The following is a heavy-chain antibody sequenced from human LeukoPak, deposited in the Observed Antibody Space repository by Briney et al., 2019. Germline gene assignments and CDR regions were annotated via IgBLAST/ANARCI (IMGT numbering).Heavy chain of an antibody. V-gene: IGHV3-33*01. Sequence: GKSLRLSCVASGFSFSYFGMHWVRQTPDKGLEWVALIWEDGSNTDYADSVKGRFTISRDNAKNTVSLQMNSLRPEDTGVYYCARAPSEIGGYYPEYFRHWGQGTLVTVSS. J-gene: IGHJ1*01. CDR1: GFSFSYFG. D-gene: IGHD3-22*01. CDR2: IWEDGSNT. CDR3: ARAPSEIGGYYPEYFRH.